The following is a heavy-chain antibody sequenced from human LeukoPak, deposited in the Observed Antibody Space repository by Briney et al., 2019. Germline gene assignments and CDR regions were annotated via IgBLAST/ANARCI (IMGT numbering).Heavy chain of an antibody. CDR3: ATYYYDSSGSDY. CDR1: GFTFSSYA. CDR2: ISGSGGST. V-gene: IGHV3-23*01. Sequence: GGSLRLSCAASGFTFSSYAMSWVRQAPGKGLEWVPAISGSGGSTYYADSVKGRFTISRDNSKNTLYLQMNSLRAEDTAVYYCATYYYDSSGSDYWGQGTLVTVSS. D-gene: IGHD3-22*01. J-gene: IGHJ4*02.